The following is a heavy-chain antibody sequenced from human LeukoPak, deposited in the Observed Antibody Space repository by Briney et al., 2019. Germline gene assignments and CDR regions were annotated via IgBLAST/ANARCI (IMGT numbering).Heavy chain of an antibody. CDR3: AKVVVGDDFWSGYYSDY. J-gene: IGHJ4*02. V-gene: IGHV3-23*01. CDR1: GFTFSSYA. CDR2: ISGSGGST. Sequence: GGSLRLSCAASGFTFSSYAMSWVRQAPGKGLEGVSAISGSGGSTYYADSVKGRFTISRDNSKNTLYLQMNSLRAEDTAVHYCAKVVVGDDFWSGYYSDYWGQGTLVTVSS. D-gene: IGHD3-3*01.